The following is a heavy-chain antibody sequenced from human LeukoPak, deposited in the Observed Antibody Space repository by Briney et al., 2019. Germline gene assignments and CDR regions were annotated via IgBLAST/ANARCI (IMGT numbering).Heavy chain of an antibody. Sequence: PSEPLSLTCAVYGGSFRGYCWSWIRQPPGKGLEWLGENNHRGSTNYNPSLKRRVTISVDTSKNQFSLKLSSVTAADTAVYYCASLMVNCSGGSCYATNDYWGQGTLVTVSS. D-gene: IGHD2-15*01. CDR1: GGSFRGYC. CDR3: ASLMVNCSGGSCYATNDY. J-gene: IGHJ4*02. V-gene: IGHV4-34*01. CDR2: NNHRGST.